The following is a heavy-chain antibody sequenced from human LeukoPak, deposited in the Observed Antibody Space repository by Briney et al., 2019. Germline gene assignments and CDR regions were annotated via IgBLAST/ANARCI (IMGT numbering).Heavy chain of an antibody. Sequence: GGSLRLSCAASGFTFSSYSMNWVRQAPGKGLEWVSSISSSSSYIYYADSVKGRFTISRDNAKNSLYLQMNSLRAEDTAVYYCARLENSGSYYIDYMDVWGKGTTVTVSS. D-gene: IGHD1-26*01. CDR3: ARLENSGSYYIDYMDV. J-gene: IGHJ6*03. CDR2: ISSSSSYI. CDR1: GFTFSSYS. V-gene: IGHV3-21*01.